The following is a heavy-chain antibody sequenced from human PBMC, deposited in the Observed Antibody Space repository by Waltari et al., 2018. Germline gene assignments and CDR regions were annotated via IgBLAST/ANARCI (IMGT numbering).Heavy chain of an antibody. J-gene: IGHJ4*03. V-gene: IGHV1-46*01. CDR3: AKTPPYGSGSYPLRALYFDY. CDR2: INPRGGST. Sequence: QVQLVQSGAEVKKPGASVKVSCKASGYTFTSYYMHWVRQAPGPGLEWMGIINPRGGSTRYGQKFQGRVTMTRETSTSTVYMELSSLRSEDTAVYYCAKTPPYGSGSYPLRALYFDYWGQGTMVTVSS. D-gene: IGHD3-10*01. CDR1: GYTFTSYY.